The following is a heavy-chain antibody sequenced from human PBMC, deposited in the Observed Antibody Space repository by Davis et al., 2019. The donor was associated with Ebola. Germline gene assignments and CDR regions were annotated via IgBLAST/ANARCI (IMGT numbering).Heavy chain of an antibody. V-gene: IGHV1-69*06. D-gene: IGHD7-27*01. CDR3: ARAGDWGSYYYYGMDV. CDR1: GGTFSSYA. CDR2: IIPIFGTA. J-gene: IGHJ6*02. Sequence: AASVKVSCKASGGTFSSYAISWVRQAPGQGLEWMGGIIPIFGTANYAQKFQGRVTITADKSTSTAYMELSSLRSEDTAVYYCARAGDWGSYYYYGMDVWGQGTTVTVSS.